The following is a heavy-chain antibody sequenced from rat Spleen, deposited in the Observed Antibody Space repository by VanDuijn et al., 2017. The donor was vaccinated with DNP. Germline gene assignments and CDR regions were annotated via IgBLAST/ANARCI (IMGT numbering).Heavy chain of an antibody. Sequence: EVQLVESGGGLVQPGRSMKLSCAASGFSFGIYYMAWVRQAPTKGLEWVATISSGGGDTFYRDFVKGRFTISRDNAKRILFLEMDSLRSEDTATYYCATGWVFDYWGQGVMVTVSS. V-gene: IGHV5-25*01. CDR3: ATGWVFDY. J-gene: IGHJ2*01. D-gene: IGHD1-11*01. CDR2: ISSGGGDT. CDR1: GFSFGIYY.